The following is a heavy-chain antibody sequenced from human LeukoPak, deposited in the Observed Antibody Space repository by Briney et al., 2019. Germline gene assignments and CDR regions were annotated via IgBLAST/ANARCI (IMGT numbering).Heavy chain of an antibody. D-gene: IGHD6-19*01. CDR3: ARGQGGQWLTAEYFQH. CDR1: GFAFSSYS. Sequence: GGSLRLSCAASGFAFSSYSMNWVRQAPGKGLEWVSYISSSSSTIYYADSVKGRFTISRDNAKNSLYLQMNSLRDEDTAVYYCARGQGGQWLTAEYFQHWGQGTLVTVSS. J-gene: IGHJ1*01. V-gene: IGHV3-48*02. CDR2: ISSSSSTI.